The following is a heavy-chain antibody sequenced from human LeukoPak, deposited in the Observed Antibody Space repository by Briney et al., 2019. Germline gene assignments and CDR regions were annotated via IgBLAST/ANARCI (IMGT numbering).Heavy chain of an antibody. CDR1: GFTFISYW. CDR2: IKQDGSEI. CDR3: ARGSSGSYLGAFDI. D-gene: IGHD3-22*01. J-gene: IGHJ3*02. V-gene: IGHV3-7*04. Sequence: GGSLRLSCAASGFTFISYWMTWVRQAPGKGLEWVANIKQDGSEIYYVDSVKGRFTISRVNAKNSLYLQMNSLRAEDTAVYYCARGSSGSYLGAFDIWGQGTMVTVSS.